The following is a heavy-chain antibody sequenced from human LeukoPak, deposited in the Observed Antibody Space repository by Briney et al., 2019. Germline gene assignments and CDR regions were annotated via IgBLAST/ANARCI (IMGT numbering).Heavy chain of an antibody. Sequence: PGGSLRLSCAASGFTFSSYWMHWVRQAPGKGLVWVSRINSDGSSTSYADSVKGRFTISRDNAKNSLYLQMNSLRAEDTAVYYCVVGDWSSSSRVPFDYWGQGTLVTVSS. D-gene: IGHD6-6*01. CDR3: VVGDWSSSSRVPFDY. CDR2: INSDGSST. V-gene: IGHV3-74*01. CDR1: GFTFSSYW. J-gene: IGHJ4*02.